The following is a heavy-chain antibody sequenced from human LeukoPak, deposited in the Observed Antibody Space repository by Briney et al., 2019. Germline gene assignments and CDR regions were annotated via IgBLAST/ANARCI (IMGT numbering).Heavy chain of an antibody. V-gene: IGHV3-20*04. J-gene: IGHJ4*02. CDR2: INWNGGST. CDR1: GFTFDDYG. CDR3: ARGTIAAAGYYYFDY. D-gene: IGHD6-13*01. Sequence: GGSLRLSCAASGFTFDDYGMSWVRQAPGKGLEWVSGINWNGGSTGYADSVKGRFTISRDNAKNSLYLQMNSLRAEDTAVYYCARGTIAAAGYYYFDYWGQGTQVTVSS.